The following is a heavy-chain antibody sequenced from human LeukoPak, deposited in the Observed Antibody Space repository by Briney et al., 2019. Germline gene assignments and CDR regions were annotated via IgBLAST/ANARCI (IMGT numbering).Heavy chain of an antibody. Sequence: GMSLRLSCAASGFTFSSYGMHGVRQAPGKGLEWVAVIWYDGSNKYYADSVKGRFTISRDNSKNTLYLQMNSLRAEDTAVYYCALIAVAGTAFDYWGQGTLVTVSS. CDR3: ALIAVAGTAFDY. J-gene: IGHJ4*02. D-gene: IGHD6-19*01. V-gene: IGHV3-33*01. CDR1: GFTFSSYG. CDR2: IWYDGSNK.